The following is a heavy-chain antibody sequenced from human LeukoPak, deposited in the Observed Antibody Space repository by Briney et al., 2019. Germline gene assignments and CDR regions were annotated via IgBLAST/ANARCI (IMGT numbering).Heavy chain of an antibody. Sequence: GGSLRLSCAASGFTFSNYAMSWVRQAPGKGLEWVSAISGSGGSTYYADSVKGRFTISRDNSKNTLYLQMSSLRAEDTAVYYCAKRDDYNSGSFDCWGQGTLVTVSS. V-gene: IGHV3-23*01. D-gene: IGHD5-24*01. CDR3: AKRDDYNSGSFDC. CDR1: GFTFSNYA. CDR2: ISGSGGST. J-gene: IGHJ4*02.